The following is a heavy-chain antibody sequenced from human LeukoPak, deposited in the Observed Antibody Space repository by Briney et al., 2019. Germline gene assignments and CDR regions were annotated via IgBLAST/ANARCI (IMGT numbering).Heavy chain of an antibody. D-gene: IGHD6-19*01. Sequence: SETLSLTCTVSGGSVSSGSYYWSWIRQPPGKGLEWIGYIYYSGSTNYNPSLKSRVTISVDTSKNQFSLQLTSVTAADTAVYYCAKHRVALAGSYFDYWGQGTLVTVSS. CDR2: IYYSGST. J-gene: IGHJ4*02. CDR3: AKHRVALAGSYFDY. V-gene: IGHV4-61*01. CDR1: GGSVSSGSYY.